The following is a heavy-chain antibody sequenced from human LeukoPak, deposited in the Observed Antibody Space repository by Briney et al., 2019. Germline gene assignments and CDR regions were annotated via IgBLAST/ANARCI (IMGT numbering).Heavy chain of an antibody. CDR1: GLTFSTYW. Sequence: TGGSLTLSCAPSGLTFSTYWMHWVRQPPGKGRAWVARINSDGRIRTYANSVQGRVTISRDTAKDTLFLQMNSLRAEDTAVYYCAREARVGGALQYWGQGTPVTVSS. V-gene: IGHV3-74*03. CDR3: AREARVGGALQY. CDR2: INSDGRIR. J-gene: IGHJ4*02. D-gene: IGHD1-26*01.